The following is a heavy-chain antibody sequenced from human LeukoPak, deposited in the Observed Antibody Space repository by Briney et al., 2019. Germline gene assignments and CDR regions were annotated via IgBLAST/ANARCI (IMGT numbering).Heavy chain of an antibody. Sequence: KPSETLSLTCAVYGESFSGYYWTWIRQPPGKGLEWIGEINDSGNTNCNPSLKSRVTISVDTSKNHFSLKLSSVTAADTAIYYCARGGRQFLGLTSKGFDYWGQGTPVTVSS. J-gene: IGHJ4*02. CDR2: INDSGNT. CDR1: GESFSGYY. CDR3: ARGGRQFLGLTSKGFDY. V-gene: IGHV4-34*01. D-gene: IGHD3-3*01.